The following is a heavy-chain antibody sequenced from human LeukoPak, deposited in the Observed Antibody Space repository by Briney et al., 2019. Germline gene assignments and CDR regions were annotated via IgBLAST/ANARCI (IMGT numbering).Heavy chain of an antibody. J-gene: IGHJ4*02. CDR1: GYTFTNYV. CDR3: ARGYSSGWYYLDY. D-gene: IGHD6-19*01. Sequence: ASVKASCKASGYTFTNYVIIWVRQASGQGLEFMGWINTYHGKTDYAQHVQGRVTMTTDTSTNTAYMELRSLRSDDTAVYFCARGYSSGWYYLDYWGQGTLVTVTS. V-gene: IGHV1-18*01. CDR2: INTYHGKT.